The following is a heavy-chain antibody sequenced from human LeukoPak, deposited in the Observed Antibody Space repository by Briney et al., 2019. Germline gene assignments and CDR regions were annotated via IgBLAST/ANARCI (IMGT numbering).Heavy chain of an antibody. J-gene: IGHJ4*02. Sequence: GGSLRLSCAASGFSFSSYAMSWVRQAPGQGLEWVSSITGSTRTTYYADSVKGRFTISRDNSRNTLYLQMNSLGAEDTAIYYCAKDQLNRFCSSGSCSVTHDFWGQGTLVTVSS. CDR2: ITGSTRTT. CDR1: GFSFSSYA. CDR3: AKDQLNRFCSSGSCSVTHDF. V-gene: IGHV3-23*01. D-gene: IGHD2-15*01.